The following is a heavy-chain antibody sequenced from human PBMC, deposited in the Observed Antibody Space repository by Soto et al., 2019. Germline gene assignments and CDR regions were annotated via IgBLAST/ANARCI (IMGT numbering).Heavy chain of an antibody. CDR3: AREISISPIPDTFDI. CDR1: GYTLTGDY. Sequence: VSVKGSCKGSGYTLTGDYVGWVRQAHGQGLEWMGIINPSGGSTSYAQKFQGRVTMTRDTSITTVYMELSSLRSEDTAVYYCAREISISPIPDTFDIWGQGTMVTVSS. V-gene: IGHV1-46*01. J-gene: IGHJ3*02. D-gene: IGHD2-2*01. CDR2: INPSGGST.